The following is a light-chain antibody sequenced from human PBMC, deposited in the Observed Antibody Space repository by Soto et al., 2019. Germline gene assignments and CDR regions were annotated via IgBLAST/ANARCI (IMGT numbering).Light chain of an antibody. CDR2: EVS. CDR3: CSYASSSTWV. CDR1: SNDVGSYNL. J-gene: IGLJ3*02. V-gene: IGLV2-23*02. Sequence: QSVLSQPASVSGSPGQSITISCTGTSNDVGSYNLVSWYQQHPGKAPKLMIDEVSKRPSGVSNRFSGSKSGNTASLTISGLQAEDEADYYCCSYASSSTWVFGGGTKLTVL.